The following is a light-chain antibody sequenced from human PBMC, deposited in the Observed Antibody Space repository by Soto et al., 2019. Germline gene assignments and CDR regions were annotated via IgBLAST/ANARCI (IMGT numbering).Light chain of an antibody. CDR3: LQYHNLWA. J-gene: IGKJ4*02. CDR1: QNIYSN. Sequence: IVMTQSPATLSVSPGERATLSCRASQNIYSNIAWYQQRPGQAPRLLIYRASTRAPGVPARFSGSGSGPDFTLTISSLQSEDFAVYSCLQYHNLWAFGRGTQVEIK. CDR2: RAS. V-gene: IGKV3-15*01.